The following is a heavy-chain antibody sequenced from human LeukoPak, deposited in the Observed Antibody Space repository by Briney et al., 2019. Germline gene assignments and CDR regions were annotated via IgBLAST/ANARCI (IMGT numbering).Heavy chain of an antibody. V-gene: IGHV3-66*01. CDR2: IYSGGST. Sequence: PGGSLRLSCAASGFTVSSNYMSWVRQAPGKGLEWVSVIYSGGSTYYADSVKGRFTISRDNSKNTLYLQMNSLRAEDTAVYYCARDIYCGGDCSCYFDYWGQGTLVTVSS. J-gene: IGHJ4*02. D-gene: IGHD2-21*02. CDR1: GFTVSSNY. CDR3: ARDIYCGGDCSCYFDY.